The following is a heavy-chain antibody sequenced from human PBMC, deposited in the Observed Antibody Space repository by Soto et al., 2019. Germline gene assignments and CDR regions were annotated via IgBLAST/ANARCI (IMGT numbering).Heavy chain of an antibody. D-gene: IGHD6-13*01. V-gene: IGHV1-69*13. J-gene: IGHJ5*02. CDR1: GGTFSSYA. CDR3: AREEWHSSSWYVGPGPGDPGGWFDP. CDR2: IIPIFGTA. Sequence: GASVKVSCKASGGTFSSYAISWVRQAPGQGLEWMGGIIPIFGTANYAQKFQGRVTITADESTSTAYMELSSLRSEDTAVYYCAREEWHSSSWYVGPGPGDPGGWFDPWGQGTLVTVSS.